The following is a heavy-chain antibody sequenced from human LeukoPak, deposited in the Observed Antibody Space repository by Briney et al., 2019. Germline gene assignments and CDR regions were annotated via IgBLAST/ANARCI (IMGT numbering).Heavy chain of an antibody. V-gene: IGHV3-23*01. CDR3: AKDPTFYNY. CDR2: ISGSGSST. Sequence: GGSLRLSCAACRFTFSSYDMSWVRQAPGKGLEWVSGISGSGSSTYYADSVKGRFTISRDNSKNTLYLQMNSLRAEDTAVYYCAKDPTFYNYWGQGTLVTVSS. CDR1: RFTFSSYD. D-gene: IGHD3-10*01. J-gene: IGHJ4*02.